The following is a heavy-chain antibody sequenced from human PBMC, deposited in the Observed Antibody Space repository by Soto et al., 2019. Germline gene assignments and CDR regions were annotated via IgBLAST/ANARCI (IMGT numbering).Heavy chain of an antibody. CDR2: ISAYSGVT. Sequence: ASVKVSCKSSGYTFSSYGVSWVRQAPGQGLEWLGWISAYSGVTNFAQKFQGRVTLTTDTPTSTVYMEMRSLTSDDTAVYYCARGGQECSNSGCGYIYDGMDVWGPGTTVTVSS. D-gene: IGHD1-26*01. CDR3: ARGGQECSNSGCGYIYDGMDV. J-gene: IGHJ6*02. V-gene: IGHV1-18*01. CDR1: GYTFSSYG.